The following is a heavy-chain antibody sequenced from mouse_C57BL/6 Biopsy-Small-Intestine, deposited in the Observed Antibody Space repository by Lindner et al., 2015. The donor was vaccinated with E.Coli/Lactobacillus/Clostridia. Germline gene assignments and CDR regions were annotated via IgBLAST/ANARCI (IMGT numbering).Heavy chain of an antibody. V-gene: IGHV1-81*01. D-gene: IGHD1-1*01. Sequence: VQLQESGAELMKPGASVKLSCKASGYTFISYGISWVKQRTGQGLEWIGEIYPGSGNTYYNEKFKGKATLTADKSSSTAYMELRSLTSEDSAVYFCARSILTTRGAMDYWGQGTSVTVSS. CDR1: GYTFISYG. CDR3: ARSILTTRGAMDY. CDR2: IYPGSGNT. J-gene: IGHJ4*01.